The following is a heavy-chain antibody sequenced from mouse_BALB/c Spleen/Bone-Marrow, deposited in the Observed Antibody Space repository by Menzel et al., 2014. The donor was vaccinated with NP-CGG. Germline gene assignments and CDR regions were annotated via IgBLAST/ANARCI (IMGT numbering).Heavy chain of an antibody. CDR2: INPSNGGT. Sequence: QVQLQQSGAELVKPGASVKLSCKASGCTFTSYYMYWVKQRPGQGLEWIGEINPSNGGTNFNEKFKSKATLTVDKSSSTAYMQLSSLTSEDSAVYYCTRSTMITYFDYWGQGTTLTVSS. V-gene: IGHV1S81*02. CDR1: GCTFTSYY. J-gene: IGHJ2*01. CDR3: TRSTMITYFDY. D-gene: IGHD2-4*01.